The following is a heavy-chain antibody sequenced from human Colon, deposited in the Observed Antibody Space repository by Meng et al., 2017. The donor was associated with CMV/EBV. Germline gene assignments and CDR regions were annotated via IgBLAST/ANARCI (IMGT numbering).Heavy chain of an antibody. CDR2: INPDERFT. J-gene: IGHJ4*02. CDR1: GLMIFNDW. Sequence: SGGGWVPPGGSLSLSCAASGLMIFNDWMFWVRQIPGQGLSWISIINPDERFTYYADSVKGRFTISRDNAKNTLYLQMNSLRAEDTAVYYCASRDYWGQGTLVTVSS. V-gene: IGHV3-74*02. CDR3: ASRDY.